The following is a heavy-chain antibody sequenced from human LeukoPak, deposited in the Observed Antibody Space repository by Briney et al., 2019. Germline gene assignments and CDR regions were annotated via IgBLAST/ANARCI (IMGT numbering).Heavy chain of an antibody. Sequence: GGSLRLSCAASGFTFSGSAIPRVRQSSGHGLEWVGQIDKKDKGYATATAYAASVKGRFNISRDYSINTAYLQMKSLKTEDAALYYCTRDSGTYNWFDPWGQGTLVTVSS. CDR2: IDKKDKGYATAT. CDR1: GFTFSGSA. D-gene: IGHD1-26*01. V-gene: IGHV3-73*01. J-gene: IGHJ5*02. CDR3: TRDSGTYNWFDP.